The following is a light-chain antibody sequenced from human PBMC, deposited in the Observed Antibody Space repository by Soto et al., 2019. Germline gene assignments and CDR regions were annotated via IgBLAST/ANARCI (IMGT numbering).Light chain of an antibody. V-gene: IGKV3-20*01. J-gene: IGKJ1*01. Sequence: EIVLTQSPGTLSVSPGERATLSCRASQSIRNNYLAWYEQKPGQAPRLLIYDASSRATGIPDRFSGSGSGTDFTLTISRLEPEGLAVYYCQQYGVSRTFGQGTRVEI. CDR3: QQYGVSRT. CDR1: QSIRNNY. CDR2: DAS.